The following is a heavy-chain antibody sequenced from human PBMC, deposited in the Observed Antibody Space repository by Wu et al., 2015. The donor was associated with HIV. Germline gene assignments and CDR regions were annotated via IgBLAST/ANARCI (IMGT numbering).Heavy chain of an antibody. Sequence: QVQLVQSGAEVKKPGASVKVSCKASGYTFTSYYMHWVRQAPGQGLEWMGIINPSGGSTSYAQKFQGRVTMTRDTSTSTVYMELSSLRSEDTAVYYCARGWLVRYYYYYMDVWGQGTTVTVSS. CDR3: ARGWLVRYYYYYMDV. J-gene: IGHJ6*03. CDR1: GYTFTSYY. CDR2: INPSGGST. D-gene: IGHD6-6*01. V-gene: IGHV1-46*03.